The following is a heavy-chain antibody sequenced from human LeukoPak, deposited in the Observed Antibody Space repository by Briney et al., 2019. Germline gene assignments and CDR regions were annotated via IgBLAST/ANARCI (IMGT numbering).Heavy chain of an antibody. CDR3: ARGAGDDTSGSRMKGAFDY. J-gene: IGHJ4*02. V-gene: IGHV3-53*04. Sequence: GGSLRLSCAASGFSVSSNHMSWVRQAPGKGLEWVSVLYSGGTTYYADSVKGRFTISRHIPRNTLYLQMNSLRAEDTAVYYCARGAGDDTSGSRMKGAFDYWGQGTLVTVSS. D-gene: IGHD3-22*01. CDR2: LYSGGTT. CDR1: GFSVSSNH.